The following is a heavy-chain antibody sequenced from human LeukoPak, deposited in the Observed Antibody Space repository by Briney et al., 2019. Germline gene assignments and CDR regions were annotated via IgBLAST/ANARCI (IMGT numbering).Heavy chain of an antibody. CDR1: GGSISSSNW. CDR2: IYHSGST. Sequence: KPSGTLSLTCAVSGGSISSSNWWSWVRQPPGKGLEWIGEIYHSGSTNYNPSLKSRVTISVDKSKNQFSLKLSSVTAADTAVYYCARRVRYFDWLLARSYYYYYMDVWGKGTTVTISS. J-gene: IGHJ6*03. CDR3: ARRVRYFDWLLARSYYYYYMDV. V-gene: IGHV4-4*02. D-gene: IGHD3-9*01.